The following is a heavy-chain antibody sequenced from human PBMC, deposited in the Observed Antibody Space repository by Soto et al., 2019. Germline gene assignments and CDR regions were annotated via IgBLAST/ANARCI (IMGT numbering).Heavy chain of an antibody. D-gene: IGHD3-3*01. CDR2: ISWDGGYT. CDR3: VKDEGVCNTIICKDASDY. Sequence: EVQLAESGGGLVQPGRSLRLSCEASGFSFVDYAMHWVRQVPGQGLEWVSGISWDGGYTGYADSVKGRFTISRDNAKKALYLQMNRLRVEDTALYYCVKDEGVCNTIICKDASDYWGQGTKVTVS. CDR1: GFSFVDYA. J-gene: IGHJ3*01. V-gene: IGHV3-9*01.